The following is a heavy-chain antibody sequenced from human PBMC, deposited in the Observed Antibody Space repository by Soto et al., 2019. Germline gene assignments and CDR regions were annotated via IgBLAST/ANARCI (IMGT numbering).Heavy chain of an antibody. V-gene: IGHV1-3*05. D-gene: IGHD6-13*01. Sequence: QVQLVQSGAAEKKPGASVKVSCKASGYTFTSYAMHWVRQAPGQRLEWMGRINAGNGNTKYSQKFQGRVTITRDTSASTAYMELSRLRSEDTAVYYCARDGDSSSWYDYYYGMDVWGQWTTVTVSS. CDR1: GYTFTSYA. J-gene: IGHJ6*02. CDR2: INAGNGNT. CDR3: ARDGDSSSWYDYYYGMDV.